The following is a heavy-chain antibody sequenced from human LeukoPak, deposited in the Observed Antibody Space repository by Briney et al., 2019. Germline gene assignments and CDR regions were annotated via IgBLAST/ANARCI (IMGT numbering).Heavy chain of an antibody. Sequence: GGSLRLSCAASGFTFSSYVMSWVRQAPGKGLEWVSGISSSGGSTYYADSVKGRFTISRDNSKNTLYLQMNSLRAEDTAVYYCAKDRGEYQLLYEFDYWGQGTLVTVSS. CDR3: AKDRGEYQLLYEFDY. J-gene: IGHJ4*02. D-gene: IGHD2-2*02. CDR2: ISSSGGST. CDR1: GFTFSSYV. V-gene: IGHV3-23*01.